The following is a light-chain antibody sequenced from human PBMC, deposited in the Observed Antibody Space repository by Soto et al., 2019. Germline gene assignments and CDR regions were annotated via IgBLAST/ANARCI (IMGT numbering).Light chain of an antibody. CDR3: QQYGSSPSIT. CDR2: GAS. V-gene: IGKV3-20*01. Sequence: EIAMTQSPVTLSVSPGERDTLSGRASQSVSSSYLAWYQQKPGQAPRLLIYGASSRATGIPDRFSGSGSGTDFTLTISRLEPEDFAVYYCQQYGSSPSITFGQGTRLEI. J-gene: IGKJ5*01. CDR1: QSVSSSY.